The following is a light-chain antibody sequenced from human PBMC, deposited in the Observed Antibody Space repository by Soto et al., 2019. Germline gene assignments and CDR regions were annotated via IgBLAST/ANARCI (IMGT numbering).Light chain of an antibody. Sequence: EIGMTQSPATLSLSPGERATLSCRASQSVNSDLAWYQQKPGQAPRLLIYDASTRAAGVPARFTGSGSETEFTLTISSLQSEDYAFYYCQHYTNWPPYTFGQGTKLEIK. CDR1: QSVNSD. CDR2: DAS. CDR3: QHYTNWPPYT. V-gene: IGKV3-15*01. J-gene: IGKJ2*01.